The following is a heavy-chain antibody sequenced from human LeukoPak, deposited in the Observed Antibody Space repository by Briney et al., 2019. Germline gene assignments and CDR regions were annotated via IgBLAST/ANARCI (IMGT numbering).Heavy chain of an antibody. CDR2: INPSGGST. D-gene: IGHD3-10*01. J-gene: IGHJ4*02. Sequence: ASVKVSCKASGYTFTSYGISWVRQAPGQGLEWMGIINPSGGSTRYAQKFQGRVTMTRDTSTNTVYMELNSLTAEDTAVFYCARDYKYYYGSGSDYPFDYWGQGTLVTVSS. V-gene: IGHV1-46*01. CDR1: GYTFTSYG. CDR3: ARDYKYYYGSGSDYPFDY.